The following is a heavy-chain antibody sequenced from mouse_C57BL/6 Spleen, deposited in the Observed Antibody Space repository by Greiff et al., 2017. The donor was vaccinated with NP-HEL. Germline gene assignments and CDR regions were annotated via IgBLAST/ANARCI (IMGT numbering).Heavy chain of an antibody. CDR3: ARETAQAYFDY. Sequence: VQLQQSGPELVKPGASVRISCKASGYAFSSSWMNWVKQRPGKGLEWIGRIYPGDGDTNYNGKFKGKATLTADKSSSTAYMQLSSLTSEDSAVYFCARETAQAYFDYWGQGTTLTVSS. V-gene: IGHV1-82*01. CDR2: IYPGDGDT. CDR1: GYAFSSSW. D-gene: IGHD3-2*02. J-gene: IGHJ2*01.